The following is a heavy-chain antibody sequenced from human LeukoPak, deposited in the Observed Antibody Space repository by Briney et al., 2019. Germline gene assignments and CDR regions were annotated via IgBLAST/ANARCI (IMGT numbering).Heavy chain of an antibody. CDR2: ISSSSSTI. CDR1: GFTFSSYS. V-gene: IGHV3-48*01. D-gene: IGHD1-7*01. CDR3: ARDPLNWNYGEMYY. J-gene: IGHJ4*02. Sequence: GGSLRLSCAASGFTFSSYSMNWVRQAPGKGLEGVSYISSSSSTIYYADSVKGRFTISRDNAKNSLYLQMNSLRAEDTAVYYCARDPLNWNYGEMYYWGQGTLVTASS.